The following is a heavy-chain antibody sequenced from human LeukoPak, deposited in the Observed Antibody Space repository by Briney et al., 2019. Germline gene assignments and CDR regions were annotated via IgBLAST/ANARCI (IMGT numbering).Heavy chain of an antibody. CDR1: GFIFSNAW. V-gene: IGHV3-15*01. D-gene: IGHD3-3*01. CDR2: IKSKTDGGTT. Sequence: PGGSLRLSCAASGFIFSNAWMSWVRQVPGKGLEWVGRIKSKTDGGTTDYAAPVKGRFSISRDDSKNTLYLEMYSLKTEDTAMYYCLYFWSGSSLVDYWGQGTLVTVSS. CDR3: LYFWSGSSLVDY. J-gene: IGHJ4*02.